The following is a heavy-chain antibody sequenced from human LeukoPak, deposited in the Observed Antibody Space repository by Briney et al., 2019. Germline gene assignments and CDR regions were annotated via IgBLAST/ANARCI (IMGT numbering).Heavy chain of an antibody. D-gene: IGHD4-11*01. V-gene: IGHV3-23*01. CDR3: AKGSTVTTYYYYGMDV. CDR1: GFTFSIYA. J-gene: IGHJ6*02. Sequence: GGSLRLSCAASGFTFSIYAMSWVRQAPGKGLEWVSAISGSGGSTYYADSVKGRFTISRDNSKNTLYLQMNSLRAEDTAVYYCAKGSTVTTYYYYGMDVWGQGTTVTVSS. CDR2: ISGSGGST.